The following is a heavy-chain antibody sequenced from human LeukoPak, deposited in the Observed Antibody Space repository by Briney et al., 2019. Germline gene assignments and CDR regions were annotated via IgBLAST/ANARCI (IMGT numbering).Heavy chain of an antibody. CDR3: ARDRTEIKYYGSGSYYND. D-gene: IGHD3-10*01. CDR1: GYTFTGYY. V-gene: IGHV1-2*06. Sequence: ASVKVSCKASGYTFTGYYMHWVRLAPGQGLEWMGRINPNSGGTNYAQKLQGRVTMTTDTSTSTAYMELRSLRSDDTAVYYCARDRTEIKYYGSGSYYNDWGQGTLVTVSS. CDR2: INPNSGGT. J-gene: IGHJ4*02.